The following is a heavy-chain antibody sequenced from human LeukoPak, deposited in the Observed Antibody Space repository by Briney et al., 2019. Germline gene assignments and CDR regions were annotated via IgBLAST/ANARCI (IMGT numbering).Heavy chain of an antibody. CDR3: ARDSGVWSFDY. V-gene: IGHV1-46*01. J-gene: IGHJ4*02. CDR2: IDRSGDST. CDR1: GYTFTNYN. D-gene: IGHD6-19*01. Sequence: ASVKVSCKAFGYTFTNYNMHWVRQAPGQGLEWMGIIDRSGDSTTYAQKFQGRVAMSRDTSTSTVYLELSSLRSEDTAVYYCARDSGVWSFDYCGKGTLVTVSS.